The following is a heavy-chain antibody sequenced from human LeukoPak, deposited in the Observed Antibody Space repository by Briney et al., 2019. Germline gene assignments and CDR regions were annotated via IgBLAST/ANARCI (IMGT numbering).Heavy chain of an antibody. CDR2: IWYDGSNE. J-gene: IGHJ4*02. CDR1: GFTFSSYG. D-gene: IGHD6-19*01. Sequence: GGSLRLSCAASGFTFSSYGMHWVRQAPGKGLEWVAVIWYDGSNEYYADSVKGRFTISRDNSKNTLYLQMNSLRAEDTAVYYCASTSGWYDPIDYWGQGNLVTVSS. V-gene: IGHV3-33*01. CDR3: ASTSGWYDPIDY.